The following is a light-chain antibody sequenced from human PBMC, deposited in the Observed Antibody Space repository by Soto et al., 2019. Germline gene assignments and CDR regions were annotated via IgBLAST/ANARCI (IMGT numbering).Light chain of an antibody. Sequence: QSVLTQPPSASGTPGQRVTISCSGSSSNIGSNTINWYQQLPGTAPKLLIYSNNQRPSGVPDRFFGSKSGTSVSLAISGLQSEDEADYYCATWDDSLSGWVFGGGTKLTVL. V-gene: IGLV1-44*01. CDR1: SSNIGSNT. J-gene: IGLJ3*02. CDR2: SNN. CDR3: ATWDDSLSGWV.